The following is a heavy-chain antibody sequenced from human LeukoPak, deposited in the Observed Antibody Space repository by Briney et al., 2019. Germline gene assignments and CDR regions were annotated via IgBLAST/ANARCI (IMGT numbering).Heavy chain of an antibody. CDR2: ISDTGRLS. CDR3: AKGGLRDGYSYVP. CDR1: GFTFSSSA. V-gene: IGHV3-23*01. J-gene: IGHJ5*02. Sequence: GGSLRLSCAASGFTFSSSAMSWVRQAPGKGLEWVAAISDTGRLSYCADSVNGRFTISRDNSKNALSLQMNSLRAADTAVYYCAKGGLRDGYSYVPWGQGTLITVSS. D-gene: IGHD5-24*01.